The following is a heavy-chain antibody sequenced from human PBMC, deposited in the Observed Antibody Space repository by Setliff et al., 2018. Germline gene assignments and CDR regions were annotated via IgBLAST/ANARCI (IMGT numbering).Heavy chain of an antibody. Sequence: ASVKVSCKATGYTLSRHYMHWVRQAPGQGLEWMGIINPGGGSASIVQKFQGRVTMTSDTSTSTVYLDLSGLTSEDTAVYYCARDQWVRSPPLYFSYSMDVWGQGTTVTVSS. D-gene: IGHD5-12*01. V-gene: IGHV1-46*01. CDR2: INPGGGSA. CDR1: GYTLSRHY. J-gene: IGHJ6*02. CDR3: ARDQWVRSPPLYFSYSMDV.